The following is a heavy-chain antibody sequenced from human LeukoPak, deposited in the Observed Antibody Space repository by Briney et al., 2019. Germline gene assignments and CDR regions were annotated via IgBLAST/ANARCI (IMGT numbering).Heavy chain of an antibody. Sequence: GASVKVSCKASGYTFTGYYMHWVRQAPGQGLEWMGWINPNSGGTNYAQKFQGRVTMTRDTSISTAYMELSRLRSDDTAVYYCARDSYYYDSSGYYFVDDYWGQGTLVTVSS. D-gene: IGHD3-22*01. V-gene: IGHV1-2*02. J-gene: IGHJ4*02. CDR1: GYTFTGYY. CDR2: INPNSGGT. CDR3: ARDSYYYDSSGYYFVDDY.